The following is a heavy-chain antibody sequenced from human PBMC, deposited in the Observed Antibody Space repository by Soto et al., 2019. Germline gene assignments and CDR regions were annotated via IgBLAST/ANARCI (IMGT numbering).Heavy chain of an antibody. V-gene: IGHV5-51*01. D-gene: IGHD3-9*01. CDR3: ASASYYDILNGYSSGAFDI. Sequence: LXIAGNPSGYSFTIYCIGWVLQMPGKGLEWMGIIYPGDSDTRYSPSFQGQVTISADKSISTAYLQWSSLKASDTAMYYCASASYYDILNGYSSGAFDIWGQGTMVTVSS. J-gene: IGHJ3*02. CDR1: GYSFTIYC. CDR2: IYPGDSDT.